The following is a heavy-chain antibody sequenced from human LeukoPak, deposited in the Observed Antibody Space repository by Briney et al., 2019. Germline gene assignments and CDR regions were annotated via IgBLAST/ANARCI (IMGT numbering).Heavy chain of an antibody. CDR1: GGSISSSYY. CDR2: IYSSGST. V-gene: IGHV4-4*07. Sequence: PSETLSLTCAVSGGSISSSYYWSWIRQPAGKGLEWIGRIYSSGSTNYNPSLKSRVTMSVDTSKNQFSLKLSSVTAADTAVYYCARDEWRRFDHWGQGTLVTVSS. CDR3: ARDEWRRFDH. J-gene: IGHJ4*02. D-gene: IGHD2-8*01.